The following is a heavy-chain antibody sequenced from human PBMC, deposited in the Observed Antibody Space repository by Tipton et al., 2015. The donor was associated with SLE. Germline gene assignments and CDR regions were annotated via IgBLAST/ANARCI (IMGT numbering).Heavy chain of an antibody. CDR1: GFTFSSYA. D-gene: IGHD3-3*02. CDR3: AKDWLASSTQYYFDS. Sequence: SLRLSCAAPGFTFSSYAMHWVRQAPGKGLEWVAVISYDGSNKYYADSVKGRFTISRDNSKNTLYLQMNSLRAEDTAFYYCAKDWLASSTQYYFDSWGQGTLVTVSS. J-gene: IGHJ4*02. V-gene: IGHV3-30*04. CDR2: ISYDGSNK.